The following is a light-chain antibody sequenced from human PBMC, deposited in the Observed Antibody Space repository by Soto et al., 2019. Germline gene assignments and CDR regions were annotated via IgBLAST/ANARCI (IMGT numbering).Light chain of an antibody. Sequence: QTVVTQPPSASGTPGQTVTISCSGSSSNIGSAYIYWSQHLPGTAPKLLIYRNNQRPSGVPDRFSASKSGTSASLAISGLRSEDDADYYCAAWDDSLVVFGGGPKLTVL. CDR2: RNN. CDR3: AAWDDSLVV. J-gene: IGLJ2*01. CDR1: SSNIGSAY. V-gene: IGLV1-47*01.